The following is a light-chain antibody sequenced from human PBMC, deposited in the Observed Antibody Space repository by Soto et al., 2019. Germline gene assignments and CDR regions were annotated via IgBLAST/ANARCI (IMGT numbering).Light chain of an antibody. CDR2: GAS. V-gene: IGKV3-20*01. CDR1: QSVSSSF. J-gene: IGKJ4*01. CDR3: QQYDSLRLT. Sequence: EIVLTQSPGTLSLSPGERATLSCRASQSVSSSFLTWYQQNPGQAPRLLIYGASSRATGIPDRFSGSGSGTDFTLTISRLEPEDVAVYYCQQYDSLRLTFGGVTKVEIK.